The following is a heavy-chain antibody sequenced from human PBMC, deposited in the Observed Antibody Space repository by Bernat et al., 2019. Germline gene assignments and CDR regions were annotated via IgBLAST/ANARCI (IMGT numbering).Heavy chain of an antibody. Sequence: QVQLVESGGGVVQPGRSLRLSCAASGFTFSSYAMHWVRQAPGKGLEWVAVISYDGSNKYYADSVKGRFTISRDNSKNTLYLQMNSLRAEDTAVYYCAGESSSPPPSRDGDDWGLSYFDYWGQGTLVTVSS. D-gene: IGHD5-24*01. V-gene: IGHV3-30-3*01. CDR1: GFTFSSYA. CDR2: ISYDGSNK. CDR3: AGESSSPPPSRDGDDWGLSYFDY. J-gene: IGHJ4*02.